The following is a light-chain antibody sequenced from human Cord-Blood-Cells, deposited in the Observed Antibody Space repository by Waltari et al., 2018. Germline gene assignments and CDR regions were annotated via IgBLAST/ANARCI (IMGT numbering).Light chain of an antibody. J-gene: IGLJ2*01. Sequence: QSALTQPASVSVSPGQSITISCTGTSRDVGGHNYVSWYQQHPGKAPKTMIYEVSNRPSGVSNRCPGSKSGNTASLTISGLQAEYVAEYYCSSYTSSSTVVFGGGTKLTVL. CDR3: SSYTSSSTVV. CDR2: EVS. V-gene: IGLV2-14*01. CDR1: SRDVGGHNY.